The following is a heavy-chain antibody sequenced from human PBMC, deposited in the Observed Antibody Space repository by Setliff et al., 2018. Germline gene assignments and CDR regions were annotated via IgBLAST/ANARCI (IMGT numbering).Heavy chain of an antibody. CDR3: AKGQGFYDSSATAWWVY. D-gene: IGHD3-22*01. V-gene: IGHV3-23*01. J-gene: IGHJ4*02. CDR1: GFTFSNYA. Sequence: GGSLRLSCAASGFTFSNYAMTWVRQAPGKGLEWVSAISGSGLSTSYADSVKGRFTISRDNSKNTLFLQMHSLRAEDTAVYYCAKGQGFYDSSATAWWVYWGQGTRVTVSS. CDR2: ISGSGLST.